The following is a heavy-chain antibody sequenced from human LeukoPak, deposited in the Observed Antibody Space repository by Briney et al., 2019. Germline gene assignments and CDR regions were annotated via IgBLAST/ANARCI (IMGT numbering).Heavy chain of an antibody. Sequence: ASVKVSCKASGYTFTSYDIYWVRQATGQGLEWMGWMNPNSGNTGYAQKFQGRVTMTRNTSISTAYMELSSLRSEDTAVYYCARGQNPDYYYDSSGYYGYWGQGTLVTVSS. CDR1: GYTFTSYD. CDR3: ARGQNPDYYYDSSGYYGY. CDR2: MNPNSGNT. V-gene: IGHV1-8*01. D-gene: IGHD3-22*01. J-gene: IGHJ4*02.